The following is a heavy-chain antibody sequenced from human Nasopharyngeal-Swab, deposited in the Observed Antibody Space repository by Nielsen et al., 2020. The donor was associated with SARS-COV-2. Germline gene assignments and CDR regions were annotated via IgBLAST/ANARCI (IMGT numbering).Heavy chain of an antibody. D-gene: IGHD3-3*01. Sequence: VRQAPGKGLEWVGRIKGKTDGGTTDYAAPVKGRFTISRDDSKNTLYLQMNSLKTEDTAVYYCTTEGGKYYDFWSGYYGYYGMDVWGQGTTVTVSS. V-gene: IGHV3-15*01. CDR2: IKGKTDGGTT. J-gene: IGHJ6*02. CDR3: TTEGGKYYDFWSGYYGYYGMDV.